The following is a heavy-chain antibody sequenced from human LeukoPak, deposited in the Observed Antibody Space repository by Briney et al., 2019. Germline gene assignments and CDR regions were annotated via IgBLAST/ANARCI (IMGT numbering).Heavy chain of an antibody. V-gene: IGHV3-11*04. CDR1: GFTFSDYY. J-gene: IGHJ3*02. D-gene: IGHD2-2*02. Sequence: GGSLRLFCAASGFTFSDYYMSWIRQAPEKGLEWVSYISSSGSTIYYADSVKGRFTISRDNAKSSLYLQMNSLRAEDTAVYYCARVSVLYPDAFDIWGQGTMVTVSS. CDR2: ISSSGSTI. CDR3: ARVSVLYPDAFDI.